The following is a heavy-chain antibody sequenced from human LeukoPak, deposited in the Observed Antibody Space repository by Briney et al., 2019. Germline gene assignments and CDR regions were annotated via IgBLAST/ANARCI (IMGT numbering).Heavy chain of an antibody. CDR2: ISSSGSPI. CDR1: GFTFSDYY. V-gene: IGHV3-11*01. J-gene: IGHJ4*02. Sequence: GGSLRLSCAASGFTFSDYYMTWIRQAPGKGPECVSYISSSGSPIYYADSVKGRFTISRDNAKNSLYLQMNSLRAEDTAVYYCAGDIIAPGSLLYFDYWGQGTLVTVSS. CDR3: AGDIIAPGSLLYFDY. D-gene: IGHD6-13*01.